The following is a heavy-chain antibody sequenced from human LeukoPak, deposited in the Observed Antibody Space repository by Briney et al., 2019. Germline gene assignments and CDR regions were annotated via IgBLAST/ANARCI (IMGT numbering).Heavy chain of an antibody. V-gene: IGHV3-30*18. Sequence: PGRSLRLSCAASGFTFSSYGMHWVRQAPGKGLEWVAVISYDGSNKYYADSVRGRFTVSRDDSKNTLYLQMNNLRADDTGIYYCANYKRGSSYYFNHWGQGTLVTVSS. CDR1: GFTFSSYG. CDR2: ISYDGSNK. CDR3: ANYKRGSSYYFNH. J-gene: IGHJ4*02. D-gene: IGHD1-14*01.